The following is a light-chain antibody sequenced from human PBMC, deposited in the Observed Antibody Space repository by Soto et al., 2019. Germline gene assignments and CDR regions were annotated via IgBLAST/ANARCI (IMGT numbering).Light chain of an antibody. CDR2: GAS. J-gene: IGKJ1*01. CDR1: QSISDT. Sequence: EIVMTQSPATLSVSPGGRATLSCRASQSISDTLAWYEQKPGQAPRLRIHGASTRATGFPARFSGSGSGTDFTLTISSLQSEDFAVYYCQQYNNWPWTFGQGSNVDIK. V-gene: IGKV3-15*01. CDR3: QQYNNWPWT.